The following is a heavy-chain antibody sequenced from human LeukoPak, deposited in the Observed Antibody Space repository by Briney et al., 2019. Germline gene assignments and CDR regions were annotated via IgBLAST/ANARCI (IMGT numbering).Heavy chain of an antibody. CDR3: ARVGYDFWSGYYPFDY. D-gene: IGHD3-3*01. CDR1: GGSISSSSYY. CDR2: IYYSGST. V-gene: IGHV4-39*07. J-gene: IGHJ4*02. Sequence: SETLSLTCTVSGGSISSSSYYWGWIRQPPGKGLEWIGSIYYSGSTYYNPSLKSRVTISVDTSKNQFSLKLSSVTAADTAVYYCARVGYDFWSGYYPFDYRGQGTLVTVSS.